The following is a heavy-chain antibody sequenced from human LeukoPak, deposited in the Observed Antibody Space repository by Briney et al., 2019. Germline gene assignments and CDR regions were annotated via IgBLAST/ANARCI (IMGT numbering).Heavy chain of an antibody. CDR1: GFTVSSNY. J-gene: IGHJ2*01. V-gene: IGHV3-66*01. D-gene: IGHD6-19*01. CDR2: IYSGGST. CDR3: ARDEGIAVADDWYFDL. Sequence: GGSLRLSCAVSGFTVSSNYMSWVRQAPGKGLEWVSVIYSGGSTYYADSVKGRFTISRDNPKNTLYLQMNSLRAEDTAVYYCARDEGIAVADDWYFDLWGRGALVTVSS.